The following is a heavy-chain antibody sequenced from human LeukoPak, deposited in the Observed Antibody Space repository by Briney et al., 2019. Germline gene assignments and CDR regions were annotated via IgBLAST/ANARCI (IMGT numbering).Heavy chain of an antibody. CDR2: ISYDGSNK. V-gene: IGHV3-30*18. D-gene: IGHD6-19*01. J-gene: IGHJ4*02. CDR3: AKDRAGTWYSSGWGVFDY. CDR1: GFTFSSYG. Sequence: PGRSLRLSCAASGFTFSSYGMHWVRPAPGKGLEWVAVISYDGSNKYYADSVKGRFTISRDNSKNTLYLQMNSLRAEDTAVYYCAKDRAGTWYSSGWGVFDYWGQGTLVTVSS.